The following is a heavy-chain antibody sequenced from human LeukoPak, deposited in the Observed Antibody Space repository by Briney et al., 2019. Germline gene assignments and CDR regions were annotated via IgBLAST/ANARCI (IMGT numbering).Heavy chain of an antibody. V-gene: IGHV3-15*01. CDR1: GFTFSKAW. D-gene: IGHD3-10*01. J-gene: IGHJ4*02. CDR2: IKSKTDDGTT. CDR3: ARAPIRMIRGVTPSFDY. Sequence: PGGSLRLSCAASGFTFSKAWMSWVRQAPGKGLEWVGRIKSKTDDGTTDYPAPVKGGFTISRHDSTNTLYLQMNSLKTEDTAVYHCARAPIRMIRGVTPSFDYWGQGTLVTVSS.